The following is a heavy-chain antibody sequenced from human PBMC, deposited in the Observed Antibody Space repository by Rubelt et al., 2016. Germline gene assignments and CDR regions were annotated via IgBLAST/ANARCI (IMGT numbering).Heavy chain of an antibody. CDR2: MSYSGTI. D-gene: IGHD2/OR15-2a*01. CDR1: GDSINSPNW. J-gene: IGHJ4*02. V-gene: IGHV4-4*02. CDR3: ARENIVVLRGALLLDF. Sequence: QVQLQESGPGLVRPSGTLSLTCGVSGDSINSPNWWNWVRQPPGKGLEWIGTMSYSGTIYYNPSLKSRVTKSRDTSKNQFSRDLSAVTAADTAIYYCARENIVVLRGALLLDFWGQGTLVTVSS.